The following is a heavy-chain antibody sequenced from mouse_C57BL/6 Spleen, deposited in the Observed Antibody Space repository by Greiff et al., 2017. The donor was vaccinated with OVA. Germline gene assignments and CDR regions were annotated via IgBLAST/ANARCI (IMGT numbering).Heavy chain of an antibody. Sequence: QVQLKQSGAELAKPGASVKLSCKASGYTFTSYWMHWVKQRPGQGLEWIGYINPSSGYTKYNQKFQDKATLTADKSSSTAYMQLSSRTYEDSAIYYCARKHDYDRSWFAYWGQGTLVTVSA. CDR3: ARKHDYDRSWFAY. V-gene: IGHV1-7*01. J-gene: IGHJ3*01. D-gene: IGHD2-4*01. CDR2: INPSSGYT. CDR1: GYTFTSYW.